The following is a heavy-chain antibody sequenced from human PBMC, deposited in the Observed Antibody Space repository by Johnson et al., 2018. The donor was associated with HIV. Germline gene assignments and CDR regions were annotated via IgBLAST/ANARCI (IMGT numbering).Heavy chain of an antibody. Sequence: VQLVESGGGLVQPGGSLRLSCAVSGFTVSSDYMSWVRQAPGKGLEWVSLIYSAGNTFYTDSVKGRFTISRDNSKNTLYLQMSSLGVEDTAMYYCARAAAARSTGHYAFDIWGQGTMVTVSP. CDR1: GFTVSSDY. CDR2: IYSAGNT. J-gene: IGHJ3*02. CDR3: ARAAAARSTGHYAFDI. D-gene: IGHD1-1*01. V-gene: IGHV3-66*01.